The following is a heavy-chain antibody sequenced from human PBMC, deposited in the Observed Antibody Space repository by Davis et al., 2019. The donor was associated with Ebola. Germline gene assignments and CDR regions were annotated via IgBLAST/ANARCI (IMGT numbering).Heavy chain of an antibody. CDR1: GFTFSSYA. Sequence: GESLKISCAASGFTFSSYAMSWVRQASGKGLEWGSAISGSGGSTYYADSVKGRFTISRDNSKNTLYLQMNSLRAEDTAVYYCAKEEQQLVSPMDVWGQGTTVTVSS. J-gene: IGHJ6*02. D-gene: IGHD6-13*01. V-gene: IGHV3-23*01. CDR3: AKEEQQLVSPMDV. CDR2: ISGSGGST.